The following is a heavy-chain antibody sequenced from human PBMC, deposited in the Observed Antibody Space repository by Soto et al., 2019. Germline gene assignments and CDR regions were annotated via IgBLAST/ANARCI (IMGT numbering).Heavy chain of an antibody. V-gene: IGHV1-8*01. CDR2: MNPNSGNT. J-gene: IGHJ6*03. Sequence: ASVKVSCKASGYTFTSYDINWERQAPGQGLEWMGWMNPNSGNTAYAQKFQGRVTMTRNTSLSTAYMELSSLRSEDTAVYYCAGGDITIPKNYYNYRDVWGKGTTVTVSS. CDR1: GYTFTSYD. CDR3: AGGDITIPKNYYNYRDV. D-gene: IGHD3-9*01.